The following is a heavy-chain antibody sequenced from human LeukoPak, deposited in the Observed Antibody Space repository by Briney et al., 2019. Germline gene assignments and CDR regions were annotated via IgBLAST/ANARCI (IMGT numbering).Heavy chain of an antibody. V-gene: IGHV3-23*01. CDR1: GFTLSSYA. CDR2: ISGSGGST. J-gene: IGHJ3*02. D-gene: IGHD2-2*02. Sequence: GGSLRLSCAASGFTLSSYAMSWVRQAPGKGLEWVSAISGSGGSTYCADSVKGRFTISRDNSKNTLYLQMNSLRAEDTAVYYCAKDSSELYHAFDIWGQGTMVTVSS. CDR3: AKDSSELYHAFDI.